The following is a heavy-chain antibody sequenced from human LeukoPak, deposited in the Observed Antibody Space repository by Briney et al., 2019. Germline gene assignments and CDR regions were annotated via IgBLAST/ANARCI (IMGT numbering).Heavy chain of an antibody. Sequence: SETLSLTCTVSGGSISSGDYYWSWIRQPPGRGLEWIAYMYYSGSTYYNPSLKSRVTMSADTSKSQLSLKLSSVTAADTAVYYCARPYYYDSRIDPWGQGILVAVSS. CDR1: GGSISSGDYY. J-gene: IGHJ5*02. CDR2: MYYSGST. V-gene: IGHV4-30-4*01. D-gene: IGHD3-22*01. CDR3: ARPYYYDSRIDP.